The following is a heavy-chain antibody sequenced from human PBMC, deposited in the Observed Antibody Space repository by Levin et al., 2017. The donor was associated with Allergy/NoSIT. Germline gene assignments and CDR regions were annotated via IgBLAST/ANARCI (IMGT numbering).Heavy chain of an antibody. J-gene: IGHJ6*02. CDR1: GGSISTSGYY. V-gene: IGHV4-39*07. Sequence: SETLSLTCIVSGGSISTSGYYWGWIRQSPGKGLEWIGSVYHSGGTFYNPSLKSRITISMDTSKNQFSLRLTPVTAADTAVYYCASSIYYYYYAMDVWGQGTTVTVSS. CDR2: VYHSGGT. CDR3: ASSIYYYYYAMDV.